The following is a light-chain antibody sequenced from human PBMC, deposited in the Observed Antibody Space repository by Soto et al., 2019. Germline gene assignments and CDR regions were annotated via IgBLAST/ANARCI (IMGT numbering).Light chain of an antibody. CDR2: DAS. V-gene: IGKV3-20*01. J-gene: IGKJ2*01. CDR3: QRYGSSPPHT. Sequence: EIVLTQSPGTLSLSPGERATLSCRASQSLSSSQLAWYQQKPGQAPRLLIHDASSRATGISDRFTGSGSGTDFTLTITTLEPEDFAVYYCQRYGSSPPHTFGQGTKLEIK. CDR1: QSLSSSQ.